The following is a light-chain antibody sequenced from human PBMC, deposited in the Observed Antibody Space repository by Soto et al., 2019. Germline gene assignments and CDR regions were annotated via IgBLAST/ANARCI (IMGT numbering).Light chain of an antibody. CDR3: HQTFSTRSWT. CDR1: QGISSY. Sequence: IQFTQSPAFLSASVADRVTITCRASQGISSYFAWYQQKPGKAPKLLIYAASSLQSGVPSRFSGSGSGTDFTLTISTLQPEDFAPYYCHQTFSTRSWTFGQGTKVDI. J-gene: IGKJ1*01. CDR2: AAS. V-gene: IGKV1-39*01.